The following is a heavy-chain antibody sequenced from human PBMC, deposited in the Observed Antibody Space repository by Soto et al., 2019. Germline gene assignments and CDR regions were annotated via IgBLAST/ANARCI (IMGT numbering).Heavy chain of an antibody. V-gene: IGHV1-69*13. Sequence: GASVKVSCKASGYTFTSHFMHWVRQAPGQGLEWMGGIIPIFGTANYAQKFQGRVTITADESTSTAYMELSSLRSEDTAVYYCASLREDRNSSPGANFAYWGQGTLVTVSS. D-gene: IGHD6-13*01. CDR2: IIPIFGTA. CDR3: ASLREDRNSSPGANFAY. J-gene: IGHJ4*02. CDR1: GYTFTSHF.